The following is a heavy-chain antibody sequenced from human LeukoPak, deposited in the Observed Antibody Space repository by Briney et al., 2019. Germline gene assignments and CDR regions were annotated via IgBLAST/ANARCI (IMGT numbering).Heavy chain of an antibody. CDR2: IYAGESDT. Sequence: GESLKISCKGSGYSFTSYWIGWVRQLPGKGLAWMVIIYAGESDTRYSPSFQGQVTISADKSIITAYLQWSSLKASDTAMYYCARIDNYYDSSGYGPFDYWGQGTLVTVSS. CDR3: ARIDNYYDSSGYGPFDY. CDR1: GYSFTSYW. D-gene: IGHD3-22*01. V-gene: IGHV5-51*01. J-gene: IGHJ4*02.